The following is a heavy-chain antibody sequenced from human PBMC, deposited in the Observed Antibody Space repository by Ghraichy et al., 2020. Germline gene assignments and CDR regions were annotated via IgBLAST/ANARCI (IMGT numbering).Heavy chain of an antibody. J-gene: IGHJ4*02. CDR3: ARDGGWYFDY. CDR1: GFTFSSYG. V-gene: IGHV3-33*01. Sequence: GGSLRLSFAASGFTFSSYGMHSVRQAPGKGLEWVAIIWYDGSNKYYPDSVKGRFTISRDNSKNTLYLQMNSLRVEDTAVYYCARDGGWYFDYWGQGTLVTVSS. CDR2: IWYDGSNK. D-gene: IGHD6-19*01.